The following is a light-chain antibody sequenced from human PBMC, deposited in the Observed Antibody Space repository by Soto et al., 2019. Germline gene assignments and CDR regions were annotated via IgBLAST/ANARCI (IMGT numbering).Light chain of an antibody. V-gene: IGKV1-39*01. J-gene: IGKJ2*01. CDR3: QQSYSTPYT. CDR2: ATS. Sequence: DIHMTQSPSSLSASVGDRVTITCRPSQSISTSLNWYQQKRWKAPKLLIYATSNLQSGVPSRFSGSGSGTDFTLTISSRQPEDFATYYCQQSYSTPYTFGQGTKLEIK. CDR1: QSISTS.